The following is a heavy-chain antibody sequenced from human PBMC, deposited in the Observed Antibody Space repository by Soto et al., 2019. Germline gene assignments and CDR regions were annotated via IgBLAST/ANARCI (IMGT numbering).Heavy chain of an antibody. D-gene: IGHD4-17*01. CDR3: ARVGYGEYGRGYYFDF. Sequence: TLSLTCSVPGASIRDGDYYWSWLRQPPGKGPEWIGIIDYTGGTHYNPTLTGPVSMSVDTSANQFSLKVNFVTAADSAVYYCARVGYGEYGRGYYFDFWGPGILVTVSS. CDR2: IDYTGGT. V-gene: IGHV4-30-4*01. CDR1: GASIRDGDYY. J-gene: IGHJ4*02.